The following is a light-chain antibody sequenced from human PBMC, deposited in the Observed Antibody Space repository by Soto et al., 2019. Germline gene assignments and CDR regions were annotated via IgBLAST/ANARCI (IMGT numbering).Light chain of an antibody. CDR2: SND. J-gene: IGLJ3*02. Sequence: QSVLSQPPSASGTSGQRVTISCSGSRSNIGYNGVQWFQQQDPITTPKLLTYSNDHRPSGVPNRFSGSKSGTSASLAISGLQSGDEAYYYCATWDERLNGWVFGGGTKLTVL. V-gene: IGLV1-44*01. CDR1: RSNIGYNG. CDR3: ATWDERLNGWV.